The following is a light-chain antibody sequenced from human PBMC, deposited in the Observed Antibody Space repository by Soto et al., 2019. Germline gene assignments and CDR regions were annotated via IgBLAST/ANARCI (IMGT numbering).Light chain of an antibody. CDR2: EVR. Sequence: QPVLTQPASVSGSPGQSLTISCTGTGSDIGGYNFVSWFQQYSGKAPTLIIYEVRFRPSGVSSRFSGSKSGNTASLTISGLQTEDEADYYCGSYASATLIFGGGTKLTVL. CDR3: GSYASATLI. V-gene: IGLV2-14*03. CDR1: GSDIGGYNF. J-gene: IGLJ2*01.